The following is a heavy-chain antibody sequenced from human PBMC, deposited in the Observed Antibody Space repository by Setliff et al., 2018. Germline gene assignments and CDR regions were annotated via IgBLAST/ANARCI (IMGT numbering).Heavy chain of an antibody. J-gene: IGHJ4*02. V-gene: IGHV4-34*01. Sequence: SETLSLTCTVYGASFSNYYWGWVRQPPEERLEWIGEIDHSGRTKYNPSLKSRVTISVDTTKNQFSLQLNSVTAADTAVYFCARDNTIVGATDYWGLGTLVTVSS. CDR1: GASFSNYY. CDR3: ARDNTIVGATDY. CDR2: IDHSGRT. D-gene: IGHD1-26*01.